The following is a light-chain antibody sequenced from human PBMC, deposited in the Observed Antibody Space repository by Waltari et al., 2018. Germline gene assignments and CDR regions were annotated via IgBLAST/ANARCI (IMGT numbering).Light chain of an antibody. CDR2: EVS. CDR3: SSSTSSSTLV. V-gene: IGLV2-14*01. J-gene: IGLJ3*02. CDR1: SSDVGAYNY. Sequence: QSALTQPASVSGSPGQSITISCTGTSSDVGAYNYVSWYQQHPGKAPKLIISEVSNRPSGLSTRFSGSKSGHSASLTISGLQAEDEADYYCSSSTSSSTLVFGGGTKLTVL.